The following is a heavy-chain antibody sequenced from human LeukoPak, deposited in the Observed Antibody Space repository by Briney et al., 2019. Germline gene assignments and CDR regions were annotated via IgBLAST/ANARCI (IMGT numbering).Heavy chain of an antibody. J-gene: IGHJ4*02. V-gene: IGHV1-2*04. CDR2: INPNSGGT. Sequence: ASAKVSCKASGYTFTGYYMHWVRQAPGQGLEWMGWINPNSGGTNYAQKFQGWVTMTRDTSISTAYMELSRLRSDDTAVYYCARGAQTAVAGTDLDYWGQGTLVTVSS. D-gene: IGHD6-19*01. CDR3: ARGAQTAVAGTDLDY. CDR1: GYTFTGYY.